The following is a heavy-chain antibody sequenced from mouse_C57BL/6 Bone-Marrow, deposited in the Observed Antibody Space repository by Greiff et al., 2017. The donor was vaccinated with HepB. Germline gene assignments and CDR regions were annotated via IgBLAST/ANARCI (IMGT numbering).Heavy chain of an antibody. V-gene: IGHV10-1*01. CDR1: GFSFNTYA. Sequence: EVQGVESGGGLVQPKGSLKLSCAASGFSFNTYAMNWVRQAPGKGLEWVARIRSKSNNYATYYADSVKDRFTISRDDSESMLYLQMNNLKTEDTAMYYCVRQGKVDGYYGYYAMDYWGQGTSVTVSS. CDR3: VRQGKVDGYYGYYAMDY. J-gene: IGHJ4*01. D-gene: IGHD2-3*01. CDR2: IRSKSNNYAT.